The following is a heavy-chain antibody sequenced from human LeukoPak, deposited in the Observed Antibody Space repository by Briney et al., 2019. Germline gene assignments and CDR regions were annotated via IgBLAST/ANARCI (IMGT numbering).Heavy chain of an antibody. J-gene: IGHJ4*02. CDR3: ARDLGSEGGSRDNDY. CDR2: IIPILGIA. Sequence: SVKVSCKASGGTFSSYAISWVRQAPGQVLEWMGRIIPILGIANYAQKFQGRVTITADKSTSTAYMELSSLRSEDTAVYYCARDLGSEGGSRDNDYWGQGTLVTVSS. D-gene: IGHD2-15*01. V-gene: IGHV1-69*04. CDR1: GGTFSSYA.